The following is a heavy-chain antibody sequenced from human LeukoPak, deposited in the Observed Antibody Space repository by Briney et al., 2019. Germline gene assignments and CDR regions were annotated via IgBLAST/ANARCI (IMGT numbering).Heavy chain of an antibody. CDR2: MNHGGST. CDR1: GGSFSGYY. CDR3: ARGLPAYYDFWSGYYRGYFDY. Sequence: PSETLSLTCAVYGGSFSGYYWSWIRQPPGKGLEWVGEMNHGGSTNYNPSLETRVNISVDTSKNQFSLKLSSVTAAETAVCNCARGLPAYYDFWSGYYRGYFDYWGQGTLVTVSS. D-gene: IGHD3-3*01. J-gene: IGHJ4*02. V-gene: IGHV4-34*01.